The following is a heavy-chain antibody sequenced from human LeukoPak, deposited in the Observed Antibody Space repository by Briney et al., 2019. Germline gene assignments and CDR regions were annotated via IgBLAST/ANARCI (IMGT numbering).Heavy chain of an antibody. Sequence: PSQTLSLTCTVSGGSISSGGYYWSWIRQPPGKGLEWIGYIYHSGSTYYNPSLKSRVTISVDRSKNQFSLKLSSVTAADTAVYYCARSPGALGYCSGGSCYSSFDYWGQGTLVTVSS. D-gene: IGHD2-15*01. CDR2: IYHSGST. J-gene: IGHJ4*02. CDR3: ARSPGALGYCSGGSCYSSFDY. V-gene: IGHV4-30-2*01. CDR1: GGSISSGGYY.